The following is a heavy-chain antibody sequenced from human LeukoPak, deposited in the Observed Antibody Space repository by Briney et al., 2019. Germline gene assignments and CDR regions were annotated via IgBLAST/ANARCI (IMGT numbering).Heavy chain of an antibody. V-gene: IGHV4-59*08. D-gene: IGHD5-18*01. Sequence: SETLSLTCTVSGGSISSDYWTWIRQPPGKGLEWMGYIYHSGTTNYNPSLKSRVPMSIDTSKNQFSLKLSSVTAADTAVYYCARHLNTPMVKAHFDYWGQGTLITVSS. CDR1: GGSISSDY. CDR3: ARHLNTPMVKAHFDY. J-gene: IGHJ4*02. CDR2: IYHSGTT.